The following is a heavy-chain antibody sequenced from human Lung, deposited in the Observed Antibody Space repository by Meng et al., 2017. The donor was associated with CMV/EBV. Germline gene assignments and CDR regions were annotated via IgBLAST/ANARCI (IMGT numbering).Heavy chain of an antibody. V-gene: IGHV1-2*06. CDR1: GYTFSGFY. Sequence: VQLVQSVAEVKRPGASVKISCHASGYTFSGFYMNWARQAPGHGLEWLGRVNPVSDDTHYAQKFVGRLTVTRGATINTAFMELTSLRPDDTAVYYCAKSSDNGWSSWGPGTLVTVSS. CDR3: AKSSDNGWSS. CDR2: VNPVSDDT. J-gene: IGHJ4*01. D-gene: IGHD6-19*01.